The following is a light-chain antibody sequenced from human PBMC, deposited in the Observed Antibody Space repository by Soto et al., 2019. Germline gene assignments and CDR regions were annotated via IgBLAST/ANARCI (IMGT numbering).Light chain of an antibody. CDR2: DVS. CDR3: NSYTSSSTRV. V-gene: IGLV2-14*01. J-gene: IGLJ3*02. Sequence: QSALTQPASVSGSPGQSITISCTGTSSDVGGYNYVSWYQQHPGKAPKLMIFDVSNRPSGVSNRFSGSKSGNTASLTISGLQAEDEADYYCNSYTSSSTRVFGGGTKLTGL. CDR1: SSDVGGYNY.